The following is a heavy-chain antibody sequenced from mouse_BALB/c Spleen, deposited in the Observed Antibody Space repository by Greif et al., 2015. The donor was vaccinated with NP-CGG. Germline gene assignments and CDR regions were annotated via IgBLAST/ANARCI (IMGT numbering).Heavy chain of an antibody. Sequence: DVMLVESGGGLVQPGGSLKLSCAASGFTFSSYTMSWVRQTPEKRLEWVAYISNGGGSTYYPDTVKGRFTISRDNAKNTLYLQMSSLKSEDTAMYYCARHYGYLDYWGQGTTLTVSS. D-gene: IGHD1-1*02. CDR3: ARHYGYLDY. V-gene: IGHV5-12-2*01. J-gene: IGHJ2*01. CDR1: GFTFSSYT. CDR2: ISNGGGST.